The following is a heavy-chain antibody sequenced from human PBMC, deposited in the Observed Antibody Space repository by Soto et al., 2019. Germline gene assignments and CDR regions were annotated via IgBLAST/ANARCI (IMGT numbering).Heavy chain of an antibody. Sequence: PGGSLRLSCAASGFTFSSYATSWVRQAPGKGLEWVSAISGSGGSTYYADSVKGRFTISRDNSKNTLYLQMNSLRAEDTAVYYCAKILRVILGPFDYWGQGTLVTVSS. D-gene: IGHD3-16*02. CDR2: ISGSGGST. V-gene: IGHV3-23*01. CDR3: AKILRVILGPFDY. J-gene: IGHJ4*02. CDR1: GFTFSSYA.